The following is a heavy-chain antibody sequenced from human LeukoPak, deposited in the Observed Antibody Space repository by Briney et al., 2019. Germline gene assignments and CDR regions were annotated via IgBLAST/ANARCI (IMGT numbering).Heavy chain of an antibody. Sequence: SETLSLTCTVSGGSISSSSYYWGWIRQPPGKGLEWIGSIYYSGSTYYNPSLKSRVTISVDTSKNQFSLKLSSVTAADTAVYYCARQAVGYCSSTSCPADYNWFDSWGQGTLVTVSS. J-gene: IGHJ5*01. CDR1: GGSISSSSYY. D-gene: IGHD2-2*01. V-gene: IGHV4-39*01. CDR3: ARQAVGYCSSTSCPADYNWFDS. CDR2: IYYSGST.